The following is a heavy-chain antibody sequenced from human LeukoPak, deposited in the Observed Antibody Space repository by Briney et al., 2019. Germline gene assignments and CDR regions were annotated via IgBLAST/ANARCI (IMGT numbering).Heavy chain of an antibody. CDR2: IYYSGST. CDR1: GGSISSYY. J-gene: IGHJ4*02. D-gene: IGHD1-26*01. CDR3: ARVSSGSYLVLDY. Sequence: PSETLSLTCTVSGGSISSYYWSWIRQPPGEGLEWIGYIYYSGSTNYNPSLKSRVTISVDTSKNQFSLKLSSVTAVDTAVYYCARVSSGSYLVLDYWGQGTLVTVSS. V-gene: IGHV4-59*01.